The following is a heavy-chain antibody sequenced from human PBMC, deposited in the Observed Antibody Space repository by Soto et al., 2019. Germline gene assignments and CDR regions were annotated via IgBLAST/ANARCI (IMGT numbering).Heavy chain of an antibody. D-gene: IGHD2-15*01. J-gene: IGHJ4*02. Sequence: KPSETLSLTCSVSGGSVTSDSYYWNWIRQPPGKGLEWIGYINDSGRTNYNTSLRTRVNILVDKSKNQFSLRLNSVTATDTAVYYCARARGYSCYSGIDYWGQGTLVTVSS. CDR2: INDSGRT. CDR3: ARARGYSCYSGIDY. CDR1: GGSVTSDSYY. V-gene: IGHV4-61*01.